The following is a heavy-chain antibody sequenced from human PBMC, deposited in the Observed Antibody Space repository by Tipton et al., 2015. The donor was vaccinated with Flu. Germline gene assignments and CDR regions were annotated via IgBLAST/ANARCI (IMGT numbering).Heavy chain of an antibody. Sequence: TLSLTCTVSGGSISNYYWSWIRQPAGKGLEWIGRMYITGSTNYNPSLKSRVAMSLDTPKNQFSLRLSYVTSADTALYYCARSGNYLYFNAMDVWGQGTTVTVSS. D-gene: IGHD1-26*01. CDR1: GGSISNYY. V-gene: IGHV4-4*07. CDR3: ARSGNYLYFNAMDV. J-gene: IGHJ6*02. CDR2: MYITGST.